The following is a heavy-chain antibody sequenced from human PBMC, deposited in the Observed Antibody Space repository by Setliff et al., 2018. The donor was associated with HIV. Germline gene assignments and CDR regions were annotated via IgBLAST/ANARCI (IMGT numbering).Heavy chain of an antibody. V-gene: IGHV1-2*02. CDR3: TRGSNFPYSSSSDY. CDR2: INPNTGGT. J-gene: IGHJ4*02. Sequence: GASVKVSCKASGYTFTDYYMHWVRQAPGQGLEWMGWINPNTGGTNYAQKFQGRVTMTRDTSISTAYMELTRLRSGDTAVYYCTRGSNFPYSSSSDYWGQGTLVTVSS. CDR1: GYTFTDYY. D-gene: IGHD6-6*01.